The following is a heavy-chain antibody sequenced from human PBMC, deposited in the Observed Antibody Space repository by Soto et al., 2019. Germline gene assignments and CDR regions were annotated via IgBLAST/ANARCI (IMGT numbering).Heavy chain of an antibody. D-gene: IGHD6-13*01. J-gene: IGHJ6*02. V-gene: IGHV3-48*02. Sequence: EVQLVESGGDLVQPGGSLRLSCAASGFIFSDYPMTWVRQAPGRGLEFVSHISSSGGAIFYAESVKGRFTVSRDNAKNSLYLQMNCLRDEDTAVYFCARDHGGSTWFVGVYYFFGMDVWGQGTAVTVSS. CDR2: ISSSGGAI. CDR3: ARDHGGSTWFVGVYYFFGMDV. CDR1: GFIFSDYP.